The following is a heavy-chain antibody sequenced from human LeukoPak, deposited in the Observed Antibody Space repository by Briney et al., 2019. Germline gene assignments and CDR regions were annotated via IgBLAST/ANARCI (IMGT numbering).Heavy chain of an antibody. V-gene: IGHV3-30*04. Sequence: GRSLRLSCTASGFTFSSYTMHWVRRAPGKGLEWVAVISHDGNIKYHADSMKDRFTISRDNSRNTLYLQMNNLRPEDTAVYSCARAKYYDSRGYSVREAYDIWGQGTMVTVSS. J-gene: IGHJ3*02. D-gene: IGHD3-22*01. CDR3: ARAKYYDSRGYSVREAYDI. CDR1: GFTFSSYT. CDR2: ISHDGNIK.